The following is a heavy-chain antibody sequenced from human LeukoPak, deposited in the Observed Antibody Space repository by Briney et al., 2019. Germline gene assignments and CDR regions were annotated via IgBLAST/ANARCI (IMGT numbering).Heavy chain of an antibody. D-gene: IGHD1-26*01. V-gene: IGHV4-59*01. CDR2: IYYSGST. Sequence: SETLSLTCTVSGGSISSYYWSWIRQPPGKGLEWIGYIYYSGSTNYNPSLKSRVTISVDTSKNQFSLKLSPVAAADTAVYYCSRGSDSLAFDIWGQGTMVTVSS. J-gene: IGHJ3*02. CDR1: GGSISSYY. CDR3: SRGSDSLAFDI.